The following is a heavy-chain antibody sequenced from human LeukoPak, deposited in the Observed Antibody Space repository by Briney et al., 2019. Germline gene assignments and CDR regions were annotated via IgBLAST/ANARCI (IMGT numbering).Heavy chain of an antibody. Sequence: SETLSLTCTVSGGSISSGSYDWYWIRQPAGKGLEWIGHIYTSGITDYNPSLKSRVTISVATSKNQFSLKLTSVTAADTAIYYCTKGRGIWGQGTLVTVSS. CDR3: TKGRGI. CDR2: IYTSGIT. D-gene: IGHD3-10*01. CDR1: GGSISSGSYD. J-gene: IGHJ4*02. V-gene: IGHV4-61*09.